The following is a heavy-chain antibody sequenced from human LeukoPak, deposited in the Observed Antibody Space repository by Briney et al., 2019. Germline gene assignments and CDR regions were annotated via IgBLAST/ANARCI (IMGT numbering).Heavy chain of an antibody. Sequence: GGSLRLSCAASGFSFSTWSINWVRQAPGKGLEWVSSISSNSRYIYYADSVKGRFTISRDSAENSLFLQMNSLRAEDTAVYYCARENHGSFDYWGQGTLVTVSS. J-gene: IGHJ4*02. CDR3: ARENHGSFDY. CDR2: ISSNSRYI. V-gene: IGHV3-21*01. D-gene: IGHD1-14*01. CDR1: GFSFSTWS.